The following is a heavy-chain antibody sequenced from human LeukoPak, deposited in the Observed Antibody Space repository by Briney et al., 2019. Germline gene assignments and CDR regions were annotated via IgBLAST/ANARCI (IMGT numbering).Heavy chain of an antibody. J-gene: IGHJ6*03. Sequence: ASVKVSCKASGYTFTSYDINWVRQATGQGLEWMGWMNPNSGNTGYAQKFQGRVTITRNTSISTAYMELSSLRSEDTAVYYCAREREGVTMLRGARGYYYYMDVWGKGTTVTISS. V-gene: IGHV1-8*03. CDR2: MNPNSGNT. D-gene: IGHD3-10*01. CDR3: AREREGVTMLRGARGYYYYMDV. CDR1: GYTFTSYD.